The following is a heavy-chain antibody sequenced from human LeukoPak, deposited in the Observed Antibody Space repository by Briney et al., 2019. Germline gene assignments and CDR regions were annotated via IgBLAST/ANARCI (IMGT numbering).Heavy chain of an antibody. V-gene: IGHV1-2*02. CDR2: INPNSGGT. Sequence: ASVKVSCQASGYTFTGYYMHWVRQAPGQGLEWMGWINPNSGGTNYAQKFQGRVTMTRDTPISTAYMELSRLRSDDTAVYYCARDAYDYGGWGWFDPWGQGTLVTVSS. CDR1: GYTFTGYY. CDR3: ARDAYDYGGWGWFDP. D-gene: IGHD4-23*01. J-gene: IGHJ5*02.